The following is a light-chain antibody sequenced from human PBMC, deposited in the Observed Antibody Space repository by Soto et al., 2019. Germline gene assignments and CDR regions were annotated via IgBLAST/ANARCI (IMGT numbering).Light chain of an antibody. CDR3: QHHGA. CDR1: QDISNY. Sequence: DIQMTQSPSSLSASVGDRVTITCQASQDISNYLNWYQQKPGKAPKLLIYDASNLETGVPSRFSGSGSGTDFTFTISSLQPEDIATYYCQHHGAFGQGTKVEIK. CDR2: DAS. V-gene: IGKV1-33*01. J-gene: IGKJ1*01.